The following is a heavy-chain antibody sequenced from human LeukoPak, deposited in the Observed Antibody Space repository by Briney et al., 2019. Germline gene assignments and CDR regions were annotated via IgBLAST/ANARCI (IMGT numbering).Heavy chain of an antibody. J-gene: IGHJ6*03. CDR3: ARGEVSYYYYYMDA. CDR1: GGSITKYY. D-gene: IGHD2-21*01. V-gene: IGHV4-59*01. Sequence: PSETLSLTCSVSGGSITKYYWSWIRQSPGKGLEWVGYIFYSGSTNQNPSLKSRVTISMDMSKNEVSLRMTSVTAADTAVYYCARGEVSYYYYYMDAWGQGTLVTVSS. CDR2: IFYSGST.